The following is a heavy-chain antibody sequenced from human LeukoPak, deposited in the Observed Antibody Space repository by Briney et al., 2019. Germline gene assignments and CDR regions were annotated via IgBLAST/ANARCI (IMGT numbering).Heavy chain of an antibody. CDR1: GGSISNYY. J-gene: IGHJ6*03. Sequence: SETLSLTCTVSGGSISNYYWSWIRQPPGKGLEWVGYIHYSGSANYNRSLKSRVTISVDTSKNQFSLKLSSVTAADTAVCYCARVEEGYGSGRRENYYYYYMDVWGKGTTVTVSS. V-gene: IGHV4-59*01. CDR3: ARVEEGYGSGRRENYYYYYMDV. CDR2: IHYSGSA. D-gene: IGHD3-10*01.